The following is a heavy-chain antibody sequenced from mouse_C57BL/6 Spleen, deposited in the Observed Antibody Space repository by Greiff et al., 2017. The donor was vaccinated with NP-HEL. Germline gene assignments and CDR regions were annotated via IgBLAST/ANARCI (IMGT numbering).Heavy chain of an antibody. CDR3: ARAPYYGSSYFDY. D-gene: IGHD1-1*01. Sequence: EVKVEESGPGLVKPSQSLSLTCSVTGYSITSGYYWNWIRQFPGNKLEWMGYISYDGSNNYNPSLKNRISITRDTSKNQFFLKLNSVTTEDTATYYCARAPYYGSSYFDYWGQGTTLTVSS. J-gene: IGHJ2*01. CDR1: GYSITSGYY. CDR2: ISYDGSN. V-gene: IGHV3-6*01.